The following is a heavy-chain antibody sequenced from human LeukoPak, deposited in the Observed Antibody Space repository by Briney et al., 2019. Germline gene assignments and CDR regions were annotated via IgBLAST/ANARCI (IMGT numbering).Heavy chain of an antibody. V-gene: IGHV4-34*01. D-gene: IGHD2-2*01. Sequence: PSETLSLTCAVYGGSFSSYYWSWIRQPPGKGLKWIGEINHSGSTNYNPSLKSRVTISVDTSKNQFSLKLSSVTAADTAVYYCARAPHCSSTSCYSGYMDVWGKGTTVTVSS. CDR1: GGSFSSYY. CDR2: INHSGST. J-gene: IGHJ6*03. CDR3: ARAPHCSSTSCYSGYMDV.